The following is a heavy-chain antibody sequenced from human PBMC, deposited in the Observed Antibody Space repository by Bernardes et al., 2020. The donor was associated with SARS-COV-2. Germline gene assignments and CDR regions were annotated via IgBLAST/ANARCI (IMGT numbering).Heavy chain of an antibody. J-gene: IGHJ4*02. V-gene: IGHV1-18*01. CDR1: GYTFTSYG. Sequence: ASVKVSCKASGYTFTSYGISWVRQAPGQGLEWMGWISAYNGNTNYAQKLQGRVTMTTDTSTSTAYMELRSLRSDDTAVYYCARDPASLAYQLLYGLDYWGQGTLVTVSS. D-gene: IGHD2-2*02. CDR3: ARDPASLAYQLLYGLDY. CDR2: ISAYNGNT.